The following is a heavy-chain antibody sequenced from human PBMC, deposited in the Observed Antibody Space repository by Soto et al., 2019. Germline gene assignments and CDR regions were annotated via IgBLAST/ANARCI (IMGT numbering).Heavy chain of an antibody. CDR2: INHSGST. D-gene: IGHD3-10*01. J-gene: IGHJ4*02. CDR1: GGSFSGYY. CDR3: ARHRGPAPVY. Sequence: TSETLSLTCAVYGGSFSGYYWSWIRQPPGKGLEWIGEINHSGSTNYNPSLKSRVTISIDTSKNHFSLKLRSVTAADTAVYYCARHRGPAPVYWGQGTLVTVSS. V-gene: IGHV4-34*01.